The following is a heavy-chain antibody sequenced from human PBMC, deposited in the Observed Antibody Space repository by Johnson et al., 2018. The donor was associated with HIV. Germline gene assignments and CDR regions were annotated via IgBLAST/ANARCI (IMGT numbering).Heavy chain of an antibody. CDR2: ISGGST. D-gene: IGHD3-3*01. CDR1: GFTVSSNE. CDR3: ATLITIFGVVTLDGFEI. V-gene: IGHV3-38-3*01. J-gene: IGHJ3*02. Sequence: EVHLVESRGVLVQPGGSLRLSCAASGFTVSSNEMSWVRQAPGKGLEWVSSISGGSTYYADSVKGRFTISRDNSKNTLYLQMNSLKTEDTAVYYCATLITIFGVVTLDGFEIWGQGTMVTVSS.